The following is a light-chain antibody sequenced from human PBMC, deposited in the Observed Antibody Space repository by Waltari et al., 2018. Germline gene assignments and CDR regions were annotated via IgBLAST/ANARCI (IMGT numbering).Light chain of an antibody. CDR3: QSYDSSLSVV. V-gene: IGLV1-40*01. CDR2: TNP. Sequence: QFVLTQPPSLSGAPAERVTLSCTGSSSNIRPDYDVHWYQQFPGTAPKPLIYTNPNRPSGVPDRFSGSKSGTSASLAITGLQPEDEAEYYCQSYDSSLSVVFGGGTKLTVL. J-gene: IGLJ2*01. CDR1: SSNIRPDYD.